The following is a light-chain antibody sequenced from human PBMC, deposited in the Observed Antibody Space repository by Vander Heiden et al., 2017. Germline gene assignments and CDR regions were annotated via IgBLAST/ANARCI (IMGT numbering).Light chain of an antibody. J-gene: IGLJ2*01. CDR3: SSYAGSNKMGL. CDR2: EVT. CDR1: SRDVGGYNY. Sequence: QSALTQPPSASGSPGQSVTISCPGTSRDVGGYNYVSWYQQHPGKGPKVIIYEVTKRPSGVPDRFSGSKSGNTASLTVSGLQAEEEADYYCSSYAGSNKMGLVGGGTKLTVL. V-gene: IGLV2-8*01.